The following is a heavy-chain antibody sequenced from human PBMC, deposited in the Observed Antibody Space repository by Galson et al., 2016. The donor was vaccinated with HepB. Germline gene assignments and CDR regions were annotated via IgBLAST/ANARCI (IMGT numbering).Heavy chain of an antibody. CDR3: TKGSGYNLH. V-gene: IGHV4-59*01. J-gene: IGHJ4*02. Sequence: LTCTVSGDSIYSSYWTWIRQPPGKGLEWIGNIYFLGITNLNPSLKSRITISLDRSKKQISLRVNSVTAADTAMYYCTKGSGYNLHWGQGTLVTVSS. D-gene: IGHD5-24*01. CDR2: IYFLGIT. CDR1: GDSIYSSY.